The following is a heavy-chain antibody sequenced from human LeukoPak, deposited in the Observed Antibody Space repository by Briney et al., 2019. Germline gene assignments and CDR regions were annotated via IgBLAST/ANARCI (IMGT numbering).Heavy chain of an antibody. J-gene: IGHJ4*02. Sequence: PGGSLRLSCAASGFTFTKAWMSRVRQAPGKGLEWVGHINPSSDGGTTDYAAPVKGRFSISRDDSKNTLHLQMNRLKTEDTAVYYCTTGTWIQLWLADYWGQGTLVTVSS. V-gene: IGHV3-15*01. D-gene: IGHD5-18*01. CDR2: INPSSDGGTT. CDR1: GFTFTKAW. CDR3: TTGTWIQLWLADY.